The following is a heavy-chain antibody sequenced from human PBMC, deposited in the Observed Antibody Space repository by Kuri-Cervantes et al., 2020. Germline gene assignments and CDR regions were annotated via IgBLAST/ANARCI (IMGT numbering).Heavy chain of an antibody. Sequence: SETLSLTCAVYGGSFSGYYWSWIRQPPGKGLEWIGYIYYSGSTNYNPSLKSRVTISVDTSKNQFSLKLSSVTAADTAVYYCARSGITIFGVVTPFDYWGQGTLVTVSS. D-gene: IGHD3-3*01. CDR1: GGSFSGYY. V-gene: IGHV4-59*01. CDR2: IYYSGST. J-gene: IGHJ4*02. CDR3: ARSGITIFGVVTPFDY.